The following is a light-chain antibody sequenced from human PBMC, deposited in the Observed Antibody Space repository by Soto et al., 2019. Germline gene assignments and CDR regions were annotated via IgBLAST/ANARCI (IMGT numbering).Light chain of an antibody. CDR1: SSNIGAGYD. J-gene: IGLJ2*01. V-gene: IGLV1-40*01. Sequence: QSVLTQPPSVSGAPGQRVTISCTGSSSNIGAGYDVHWYQQLPGTAPKLLIYGNSNRPSGVPDRFSGSKSGTSASLAITVLQAEDEADDYCQSYDSSLSGVVFGGGTKLTVL. CDR3: QSYDSSLSGVV. CDR2: GNS.